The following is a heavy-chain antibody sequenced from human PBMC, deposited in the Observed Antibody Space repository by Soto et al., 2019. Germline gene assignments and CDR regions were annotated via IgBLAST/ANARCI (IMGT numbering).Heavy chain of an antibody. D-gene: IGHD6-13*01. Sequence: QVQLVQSGAEVKKPGSSVKVSCKAYGGTFSSYTISWVRQAPGQGLEWMGRIIPILGIANYAQKFQGRVTITADKSPSTAYMELSSLRSEDTAVYYCARASASSAAGTDYWGQGTLVTVSS. CDR1: GGTFSSYT. CDR3: ARASASSAAGTDY. V-gene: IGHV1-69*02. CDR2: IIPILGIA. J-gene: IGHJ4*02.